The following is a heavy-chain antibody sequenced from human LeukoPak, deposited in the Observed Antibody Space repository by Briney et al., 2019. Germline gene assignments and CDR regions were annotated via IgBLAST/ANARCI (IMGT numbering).Heavy chain of an antibody. D-gene: IGHD4-17*01. CDR2: ISSSGSTI. CDR3: ARYDGDYVGAFDI. J-gene: IGHJ3*02. V-gene: IGHV3-48*03. Sequence: GGSLRLSCAASGFTCSSYEMNWVRQAPGKGLEWVSYISSSGSTIYYADSVKGRFTISRDNAKNSLYLQMNSLRAEDTAVYYCARYDGDYVGAFDIWGQGTMVTVSS. CDR1: GFTCSSYE.